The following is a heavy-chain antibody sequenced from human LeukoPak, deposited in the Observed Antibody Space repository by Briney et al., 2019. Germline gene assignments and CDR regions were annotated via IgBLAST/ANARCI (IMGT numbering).Heavy chain of an antibody. CDR2: IYYSGST. Sequence: PSQTLSLTCTVSGGSISSGGYYWSWIRQHPGKGLEWIGYIYYSGSTYYNPSLKSRVTISVDTSKNQFSLKLSSVTAADTAVYYCARDPPGGNGYFDYWGQGTLVTVSS. J-gene: IGHJ4*02. CDR3: ARDPPGGNGYFDY. CDR1: GGSISSGGYY. D-gene: IGHD4-23*01. V-gene: IGHV4-31*03.